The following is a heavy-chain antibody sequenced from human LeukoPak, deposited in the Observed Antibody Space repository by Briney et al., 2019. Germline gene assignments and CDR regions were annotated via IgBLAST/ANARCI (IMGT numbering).Heavy chain of an antibody. D-gene: IGHD5-18*01. CDR2: IIPIFGTA. V-gene: IGHV1-69*06. CDR3: ARDHSYGQPSNPGY. CDR1: GGTFSSYA. J-gene: IGHJ4*02. Sequence: GASVKVSCKASGGTFSSYAISWVRQAPGQGLEWMGGIIPIFGTANYAQKFQGRVTITADKSTSTAYMELSSLRSEDTAVYYCARDHSYGQPSNPGYWGQGTLVTVSS.